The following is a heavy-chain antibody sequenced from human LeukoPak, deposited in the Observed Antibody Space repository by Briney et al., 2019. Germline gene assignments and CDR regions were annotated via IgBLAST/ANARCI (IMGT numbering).Heavy chain of an antibody. V-gene: IGHV4-39*01. Sequence: SETLSLTCTVYGGSISSAGYRWAWIRQPPGKGLEWIVTIYYNGNTYYNPSLKSRVTLSVDTSKGKFSLKLSYVPAADTAVYYCARLCWSFGLVKAHFDSWGQGTLVTVSS. J-gene: IGHJ5*01. CDR1: GGSISSAGYR. CDR3: ARLCWSFGLVKAHFDS. D-gene: IGHD3/OR15-3a*01. CDR2: IYYNGNT.